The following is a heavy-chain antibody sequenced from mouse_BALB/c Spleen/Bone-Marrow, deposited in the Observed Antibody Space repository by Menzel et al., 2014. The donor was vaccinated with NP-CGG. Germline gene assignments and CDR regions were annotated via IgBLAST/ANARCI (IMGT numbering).Heavy chain of an antibody. CDR2: IWAGGST. Sequence: VQGVESGPGLVAPSQRLSITCTVSEFSLTSYGVHWVRQPPGKGLEWLGVIWAGGSTNYNSALMSRLSISKDNSKSQVFLKMNSLQTDDTAMYYCARGGSSRAWFAYWGQGTLVTVSA. V-gene: IGHV2-9*02. CDR3: ARGGSSRAWFAY. CDR1: EFSLTSYG. D-gene: IGHD1-1*01. J-gene: IGHJ3*01.